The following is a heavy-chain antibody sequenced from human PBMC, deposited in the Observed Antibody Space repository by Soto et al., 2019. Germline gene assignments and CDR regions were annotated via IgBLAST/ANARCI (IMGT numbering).Heavy chain of an antibody. CDR3: ARDSCNAGTS. CDR2: IYSGGST. J-gene: IGHJ4*02. V-gene: IGHV3-66*01. D-gene: IGHD3-10*01. CDR1: GFTVSSNS. Sequence: EVQLVESGGGVVQPGGSLRLSCAASGFTVSSNSMSWVRQAPGKGLEWVSVIYSGGSTYYADSVKGRFTISRDNPKNTLYLQMSSLRAEDTAVYYCARDSCNAGTSWGRGTLVTVCS.